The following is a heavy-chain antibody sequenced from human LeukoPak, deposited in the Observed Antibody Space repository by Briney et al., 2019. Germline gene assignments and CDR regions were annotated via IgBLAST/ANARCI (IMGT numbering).Heavy chain of an antibody. Sequence: GGSLRLSCAASGFTFSSYGMHWVRQAPGKGLEWVAFIRYDGSNKYYADSVKGRFTISRDNSKNTLYLQMNSLRAEDTAVYYCAKDWEMATTNDYWGQGTLVTVSP. J-gene: IGHJ4*02. CDR3: AKDWEMATTNDY. D-gene: IGHD5-24*01. CDR2: IRYDGSNK. CDR1: GFTFSSYG. V-gene: IGHV3-30*02.